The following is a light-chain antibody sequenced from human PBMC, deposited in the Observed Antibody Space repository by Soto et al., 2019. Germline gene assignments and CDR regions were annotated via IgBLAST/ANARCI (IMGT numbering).Light chain of an antibody. CDR1: SRDVCLDDY. CDR3: RSYTSDXSYV. V-gene: IGLV2-14*01. CDR2: AVS. Sequence: QSLLTQPASVSGSPVQSITISCTGTSRDVCLDDYVSWYQQHPGKAPQLMIDAVSNRPSGVSNRFYASKSGNTASLFISVLQAEDAADYYCRSYTSDXSYVVGSGIKVXV. J-gene: IGLJ1*01.